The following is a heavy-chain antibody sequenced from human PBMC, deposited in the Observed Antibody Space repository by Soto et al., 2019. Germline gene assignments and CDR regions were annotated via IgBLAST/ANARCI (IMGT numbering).Heavy chain of an antibody. J-gene: IGHJ4*02. CDR1: GFTFSSYG. V-gene: IGHV3-7*01. CDR3: ARVTDYYESSGYFDY. CDR2: IKQDGSEK. Sequence: PGGSLRLSCAASGFTFSSYGMSWVRQAPGKGLEWVANIKQDGSEKYYVDSVKGRFTISRDNAKNSLNLQMNSLRAEDTAVYYCARVTDYYESSGYFDYWGQGTLVTVSS. D-gene: IGHD3-22*01.